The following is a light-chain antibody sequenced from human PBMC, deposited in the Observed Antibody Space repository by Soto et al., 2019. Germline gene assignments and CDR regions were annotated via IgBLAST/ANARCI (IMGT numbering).Light chain of an antibody. CDR1: SSDLGGYNS. V-gene: IGLV2-14*01. Sequence: QSVLTQPASVSGSPGQSITISCTGTSSDLGGYNSVSWYQQHPGKAPKLMIYEVNNRPSGVSNRFSGSKSGDTASLTISRLQAEDEADYYCSSYTSGSTLVVFGGGTKVTVL. CDR2: EVN. J-gene: IGLJ2*01. CDR3: SSYTSGSTLVV.